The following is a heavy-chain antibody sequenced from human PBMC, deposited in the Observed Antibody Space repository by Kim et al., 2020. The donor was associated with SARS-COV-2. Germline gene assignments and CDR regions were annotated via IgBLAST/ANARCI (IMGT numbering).Heavy chain of an antibody. CDR3: ARMVRGVTLYYFDY. D-gene: IGHD3-10*01. J-gene: IGHJ4*02. CDR1: GGSVSSGSYY. V-gene: IGHV4-61*01. Sequence: SETLSLTCTVSGGSVSSGSYYWSWIRQPPGKGLEWIGYIYYSGSTNYNPSLKSRVTISVDTSKNQFSLKLSSVTAADTAVYYCARMVRGVTLYYFDYWGQGTLVSVSS. CDR2: IYYSGST.